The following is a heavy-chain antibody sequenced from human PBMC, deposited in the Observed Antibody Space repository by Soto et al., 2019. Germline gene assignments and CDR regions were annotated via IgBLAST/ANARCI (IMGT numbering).Heavy chain of an antibody. CDR1: GFTFSSYA. Sequence: EVQLLESRGGVVQPGGSLRLSCAASGFTFSSYAMTWVRQVPGKGLEWVSGISGSAGSTYYADSVKGRFTISRDNSKNTLYLQMNNLRAEDTAGYYCAKDVYCSSTSCSFDYWGQGTLVTVSS. J-gene: IGHJ4*02. CDR3: AKDVYCSSTSCSFDY. CDR2: ISGSAGST. D-gene: IGHD2-2*01. V-gene: IGHV3-23*01.